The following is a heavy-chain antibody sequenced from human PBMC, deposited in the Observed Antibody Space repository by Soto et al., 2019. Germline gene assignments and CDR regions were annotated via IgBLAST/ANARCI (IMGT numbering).Heavy chain of an antibody. Sequence: SETLSLTCTVSGDSMGSGGHYYNWIRLLPGKGLEWIGYIYYSGATHYNPSLGGRVSISIDTSNNQFSLKLISVTAADTALYFCVRDYLLTGFDPWGQGALVTVSS. J-gene: IGHJ5*02. D-gene: IGHD3-9*01. CDR3: VRDYLLTGFDP. V-gene: IGHV4-31*03. CDR1: GDSMGSGGHY. CDR2: IYYSGAT.